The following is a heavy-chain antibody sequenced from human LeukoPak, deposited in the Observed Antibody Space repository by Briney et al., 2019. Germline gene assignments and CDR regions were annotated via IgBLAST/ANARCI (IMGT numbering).Heavy chain of an antibody. V-gene: IGHV2-5*02. CDR2: ICWDDDN. CDR1: VLSLRTSGVG. J-gene: IGHJ3*02. D-gene: IGHD3-22*01. Sequence: SGPTVAKPTRTRTLTRPFSVLSLRTSGVGVGWIRQPPGKALEWHPLICWDDDNRYSPSLKGRLSITKNNSKNQVVLTMTNMDTVDKATYYCAHRRHESSGYWTHGSFDIWGQGAMVTVSS. CDR3: AHRRHESSGYWTHGSFDI.